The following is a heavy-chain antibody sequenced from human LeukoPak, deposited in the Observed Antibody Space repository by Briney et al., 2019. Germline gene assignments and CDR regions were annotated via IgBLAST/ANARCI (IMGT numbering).Heavy chain of an antibody. D-gene: IGHD3-3*01. CDR3: ARGALVDYDFWSDY. CDR2: INHSGST. CDR1: GDSISSGGYY. V-gene: IGHV4-39*07. Sequence: SETLSLTCTVSGDSISSGGYYWSWIRQPPGKGLEWIGEINHSGSTNYNPSLKSRVTISVDTSKNQFSLKLSSVTAADTAVYYCARGALVDYDFWSDYWGQGTLVTVSS. J-gene: IGHJ4*02.